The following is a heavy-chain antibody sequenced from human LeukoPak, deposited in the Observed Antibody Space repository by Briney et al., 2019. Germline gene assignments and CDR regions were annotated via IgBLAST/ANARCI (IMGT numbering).Heavy chain of an antibody. CDR2: LDPEDGET. D-gene: IGHD3-10*01. CDR3: ATGGRYGSGSYTSLYYYYYGMDV. V-gene: IGHV1-24*01. CDR1: GYTLTELS. J-gene: IGHJ6*02. Sequence: ASVKVSCKVSGYTLTELSMHWVRQAPGKGLEWMGGLDPEDGETIYAQKFQGRVTMTEDTSTDTAYMELSSLRSEDTAVYYCATGGRYGSGSYTSLYYYYYGMDVWGQGTTVTVSS.